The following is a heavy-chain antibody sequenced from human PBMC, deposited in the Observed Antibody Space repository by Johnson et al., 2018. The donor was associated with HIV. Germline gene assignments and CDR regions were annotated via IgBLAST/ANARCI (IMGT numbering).Heavy chain of an antibody. CDR3: GRSGAGSDDAFDI. J-gene: IGHJ3*02. CDR2: VWYDGSNN. D-gene: IGHD3-10*01. CDR1: GFTFSGYG. Sequence: EQLVESGGGVVQPGGSLRLTCAASGFTFSGYGIHWVRQAPGKGLEWVAVVWYDGSNNYYADSVKGRFTISRDNSKNTLYLLMNRLRAADTAVYYCGRSGAGSDDAFDIWGQGTMVTVSS. V-gene: IGHV3-33*08.